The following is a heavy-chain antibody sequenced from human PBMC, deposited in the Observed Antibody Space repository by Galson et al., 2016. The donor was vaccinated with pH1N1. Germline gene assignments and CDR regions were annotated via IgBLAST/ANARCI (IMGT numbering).Heavy chain of an antibody. V-gene: IGHV5-51*01. CDR1: GYSFTTSW. Sequence: QSGAEVKKPGESLKISCKGSGYSFTTSWIGWVRQMPGKGLEWMGIIYAGDSDTRYSPSFQGQVTISVDKSINTAYLQWSSLEASDTAIYYCARQNEGALDVWGQGTTVTVSS. J-gene: IGHJ6*02. CDR3: ARQNEGALDV. D-gene: IGHD1-1*01. CDR2: IYAGDSDT.